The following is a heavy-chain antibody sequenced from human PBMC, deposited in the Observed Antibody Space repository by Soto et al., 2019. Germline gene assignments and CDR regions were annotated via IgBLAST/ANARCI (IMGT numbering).Heavy chain of an antibody. CDR1: GGTFSSYA. CDR3: VRVVAIPGYPDH. J-gene: IGHJ4*02. D-gene: IGHD5-12*01. Sequence: QVQLVQSGAEVRQPASSVKVSCKTSGGTFSSYAISWVRQAPGQGLEWMGGVVPIVGTTTYSQKFQGRVTITADEALSTADMQLSRLRYDYTAVYYCVRVVAIPGYPDHWGQGTLVTVSS. V-gene: IGHV1-69*12. CDR2: VVPIVGTT.